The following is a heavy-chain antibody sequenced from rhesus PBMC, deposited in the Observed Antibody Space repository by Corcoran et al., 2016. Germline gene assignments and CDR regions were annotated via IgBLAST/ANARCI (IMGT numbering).Heavy chain of an antibody. V-gene: IGHV4S9*01. CDR1: GGSISDNYY. CDR3: ARAKYSNYRD. CDR2: IKGSSWST. D-gene: IGHD4-23*01. Sequence: QVQLQESGPGLVKPSETLSLTCAVSGGSISDNYYWNWIRQPPGKGLEWIGNIKGSSWSTHYTPPLKRRVTISKDTSKNQFSLKLSSVTAADTAVYYWARAKYSNYRDWGQGVLVTVSS. J-gene: IGHJ4*01.